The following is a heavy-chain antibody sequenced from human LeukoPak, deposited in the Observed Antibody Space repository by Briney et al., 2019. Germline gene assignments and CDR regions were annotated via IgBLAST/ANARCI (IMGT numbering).Heavy chain of an antibody. D-gene: IGHD6-19*01. CDR3: AYYSSGWYLAFDI. CDR2: INPNSGGT. J-gene: IGHJ3*02. CDR1: GYTFTGYY. Sequence: ASVKVSCKASGYTFTGYYMHWVRQAPGQGLEWMGWINPNSGGTNYAQKFQGRVTMTRDTSISTAYMELSRLRSDDTAVYYCAYYSSGWYLAFDIWGQGTMVTVSS. V-gene: IGHV1-2*02.